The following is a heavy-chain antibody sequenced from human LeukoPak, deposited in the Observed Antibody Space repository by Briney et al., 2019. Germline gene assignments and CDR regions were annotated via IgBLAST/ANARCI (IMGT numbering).Heavy chain of an antibody. J-gene: IGHJ4*02. CDR2: ISDIGSI. CDR1: GGSISSYY. CDR3: AGHHPRNAVDF. Sequence: PSETLSLTCTVSGGSISSYYWSWIRQPPGKGLEWIAYISDIGSINYNPSLKSRVTISLDTSKNQFSLKLSSVTAADTAVYYCAGHHPRNAVDFWGQGTLVTVSS. D-gene: IGHD2-8*01. V-gene: IGHV4-59*08.